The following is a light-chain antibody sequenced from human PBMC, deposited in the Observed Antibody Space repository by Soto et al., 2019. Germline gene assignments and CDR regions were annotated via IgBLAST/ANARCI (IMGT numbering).Light chain of an antibody. CDR3: TSYTTTSAVI. J-gene: IGLJ2*01. Sequence: QSALSQPASVSGSPGQSITISCTGTSSDIGRYNYVSWYQQHPGMAPQLLIYEVSDRPSGVSNRFSGSKSGNTASLTISGLQAEAEADYFCTSYTTTSAVIFGGGTKLTVL. CDR2: EVS. CDR1: SSDIGRYNY. V-gene: IGLV2-14*01.